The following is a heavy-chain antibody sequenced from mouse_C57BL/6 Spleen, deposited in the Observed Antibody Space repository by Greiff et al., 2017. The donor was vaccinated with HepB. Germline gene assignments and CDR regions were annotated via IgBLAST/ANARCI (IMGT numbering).Heavy chain of an antibody. V-gene: IGHV1-76*01. CDR2: IYPGSGNT. J-gene: IGHJ3*01. D-gene: IGHD4-1*01. Sequence: VQLQQSGAELVRPGASVKLSCKASGYTFTDYYINWVKQRPGQGLEWIARIYPGSGNTYYNEKFKGKATLTAEKSSSTAYMQLSSLTSEDAAVYFCASEGTNWDFAYWGQGTLVTVSA. CDR1: GYTFTDYY. CDR3: ASEGTNWDFAY.